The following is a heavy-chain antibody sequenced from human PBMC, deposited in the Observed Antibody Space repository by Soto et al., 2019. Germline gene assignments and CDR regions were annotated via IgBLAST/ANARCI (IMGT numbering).Heavy chain of an antibody. V-gene: IGHV3-21*01. Sequence: GGSLRLSCAASGFTFSSYSMNWVRQAPGKGLEWVSSISSSSSYIYYADSVKGRFTISRDNAKNSLYLQMNSLRAEDTAVYYCARDVGGYDPPDYWGQGTLVTVSS. CDR1: GFTFSSYS. CDR2: ISSSSSYI. CDR3: ARDVGGYDPPDY. J-gene: IGHJ4*02. D-gene: IGHD5-12*01.